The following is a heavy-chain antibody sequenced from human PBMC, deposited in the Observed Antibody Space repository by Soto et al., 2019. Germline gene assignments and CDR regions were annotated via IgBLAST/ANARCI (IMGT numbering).Heavy chain of an antibody. CDR3: ARGCSGDCYGYLDQ. Sequence: QVQLVESGGGAVQPGRSLRLSCAASGFTFSSYGMHWVRQAPGKGLEWVAVIWYNGGNTYYRDSVKGRFTISRDNSKNTLYLQMNSMRGDDTAVYYCARGCSGDCYGYLDQWGQGTLVTVCS. CDR1: GFTFSSYG. V-gene: IGHV3-33*01. J-gene: IGHJ4*02. D-gene: IGHD2-21*02. CDR2: IWYNGGNT.